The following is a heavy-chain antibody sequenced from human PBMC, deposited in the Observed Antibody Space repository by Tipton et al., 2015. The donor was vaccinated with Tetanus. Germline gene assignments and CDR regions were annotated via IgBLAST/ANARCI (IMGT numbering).Heavy chain of an antibody. Sequence: SLRLSCAASGFTLKTYSMNWVRQAPGKGLEWISYISTTSNTIFYADSVKGRFTISRDNAKNLLYLQMSSLRREDTAVYYCARGGRSGYYFGMDVWGQGTTVTVS. V-gene: IGHV3-48*01. CDR2: ISTTSNTI. D-gene: IGHD1-26*01. J-gene: IGHJ6*02. CDR1: GFTLKTYS. CDR3: ARGGRSGYYFGMDV.